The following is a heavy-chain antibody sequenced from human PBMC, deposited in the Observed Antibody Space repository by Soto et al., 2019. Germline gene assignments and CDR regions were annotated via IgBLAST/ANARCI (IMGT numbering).Heavy chain of an antibody. Sequence: EVQLVESGGGLVQPGGSLRLSCAASGFTFSGSSLNWVRQAPGKGLEWLSYISGTSSTIYYADSVEGRFTISRDNAKTSLYLQMNSLRAEDTAVYYCARDRAEDYWGQGTLVTVSS. CDR3: ARDRAEDY. CDR2: ISGTSSTI. CDR1: GFTFSGSS. J-gene: IGHJ4*02. V-gene: IGHV3-48*01.